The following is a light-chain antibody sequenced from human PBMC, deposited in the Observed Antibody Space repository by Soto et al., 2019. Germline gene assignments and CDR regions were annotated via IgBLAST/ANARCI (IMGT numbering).Light chain of an antibody. J-gene: IGLJ3*02. CDR1: SSNIGAGYD. CDR3: QSYDSSLSGSV. V-gene: IGLV1-40*01. CDR2: GNS. Sequence: QSVLTQPPSVCGAPGQRVTISCTGSSSNIGAGYDVHWYQQVPGTAPKLLIYGNSNRPSGVPDRFSGSKSGTSASLAITGLQAEDEADYYCQSYDSSLSGSVFGGGTKLTVL.